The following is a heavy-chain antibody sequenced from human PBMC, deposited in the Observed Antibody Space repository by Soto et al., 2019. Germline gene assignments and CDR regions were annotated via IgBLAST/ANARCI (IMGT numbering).Heavy chain of an antibody. V-gene: IGHV4-59*01. D-gene: IGHD1-26*01. Sequence: SETLSLTCTVSGGSISSYYWSWIRQPPGKGLEWFGYIYYSGSTNYNPSLKSRVTISVDTSKNQFSLKLSSVTAADTAVYYCARDGIVGAIDYSDYWGQGTLVTVSS. CDR1: GGSISSYY. CDR2: IYYSGST. CDR3: ARDGIVGAIDYSDY. J-gene: IGHJ4*02.